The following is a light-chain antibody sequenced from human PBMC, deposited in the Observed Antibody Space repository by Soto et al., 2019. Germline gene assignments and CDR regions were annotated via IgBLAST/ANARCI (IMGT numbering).Light chain of an antibody. J-gene: IGLJ7*01. CDR2: SNN. CDR1: SSNIGTNA. V-gene: IGLV1-44*01. CDR3: AAWDDSLSGAV. Sequence: QSVLTQPPSASGPPGQRVTISCSGSSSNIGTNAVNWYQQLPGTAPKLLIYSNNERPSGVPDRFSGSKSGTSASLAISGLQPEDEADYYCAAWDDSLSGAVFGGGTQLTVL.